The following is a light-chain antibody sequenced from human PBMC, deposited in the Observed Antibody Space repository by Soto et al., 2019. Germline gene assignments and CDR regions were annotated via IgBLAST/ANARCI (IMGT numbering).Light chain of an antibody. J-gene: IGKJ1*01. CDR1: QTISSW. V-gene: IGKV1-5*03. Sequence: DVQMPQSPSTLSGSVGARVTITCRASQTISSWLAWYQQKPGKAPKLLIYKASTLKSGVPSRFSGSGSGTEFTLTISSLQPDDFATHYCQHYNSYSEAFGQGTKVDIK. CDR3: QHYNSYSEA. CDR2: KAS.